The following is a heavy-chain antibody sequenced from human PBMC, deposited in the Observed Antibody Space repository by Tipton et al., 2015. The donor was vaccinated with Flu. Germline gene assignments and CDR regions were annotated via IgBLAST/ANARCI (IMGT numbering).Heavy chain of an antibody. Sequence: LSLTCAVSGYSISSGYYWGWIRQPPGKGLEWIGSIYHSGSTYYNPSLKSRVTISVDTSKNQFSLKLSSVTAADTAVYYCARDPLDYGDYGYAFDIWGQGTMVTVSS. D-gene: IGHD4-17*01. CDR2: IYHSGST. CDR1: GYSISSGYY. J-gene: IGHJ3*02. V-gene: IGHV4-38-2*02. CDR3: ARDPLDYGDYGYAFDI.